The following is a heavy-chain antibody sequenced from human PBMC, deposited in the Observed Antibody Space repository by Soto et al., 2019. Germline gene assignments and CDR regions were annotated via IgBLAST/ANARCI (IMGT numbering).Heavy chain of an antibody. Sequence: EVQLLESGGGLVQPGGSLRLSCAASGFTFSSYAMSWVRQAPGKGLEWVSASSGSGGSTYYADSVKGRFTISRDNSKNTLYLQMNSLRAEDTAVYYCAKDTLLGSSGFDYWGQGTLVTVSS. CDR1: GFTFSSYA. CDR2: SSGSGGST. J-gene: IGHJ4*02. D-gene: IGHD6-19*01. V-gene: IGHV3-23*01. CDR3: AKDTLLGSSGFDY.